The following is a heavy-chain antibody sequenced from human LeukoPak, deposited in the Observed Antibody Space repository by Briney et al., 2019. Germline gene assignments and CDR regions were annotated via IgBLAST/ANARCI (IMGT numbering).Heavy chain of an antibody. CDR1: GFTFSSYA. CDR2: ISGSGGST. J-gene: IGHJ5*02. Sequence: PGGSLRLSCAASGFTFSSYAMTWVRQAPGKGLEWVSAISGSGGSTYYADSVKGRFTISRDNSKNTLYLQMNSLRAEDTAVYYCARVLSGSWDWFDPWGQGTLVTVSS. V-gene: IGHV3-23*01. D-gene: IGHD3-22*01. CDR3: ARVLSGSWDWFDP.